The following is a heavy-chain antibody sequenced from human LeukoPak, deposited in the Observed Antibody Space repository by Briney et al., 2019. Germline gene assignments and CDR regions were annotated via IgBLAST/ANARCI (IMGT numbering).Heavy chain of an antibody. CDR3: ARAPSVGATSYYFDY. D-gene: IGHD1-26*01. V-gene: IGHV1-2*02. CDR2: INPNSGGT. J-gene: IGHJ4*02. CDR1: GYTFTGYY. Sequence: ASVKVSCKASGYTFTGYYMHWVRQAPGQGLEWMGWINPNSGGTNYAQKFQGRVTMTRDTSISTAYMELSSLRSEDTAVYYCARAPSVGATSYYFDYWGQGTLVTVSS.